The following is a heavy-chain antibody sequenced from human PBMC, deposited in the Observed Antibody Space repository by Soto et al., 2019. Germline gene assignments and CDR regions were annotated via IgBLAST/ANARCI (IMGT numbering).Heavy chain of an antibody. Sequence: TLSLTCAVYGGSFSGYYWSWIRQPPGKGLEWIGEINHSGSTNYNPSLKSRVTISVDTSKNQFSLKLSSVTAADTAVYYCARSQGGYGSGSYYNRQQSRGSPNDYWGQGTLVTVSS. CDR3: ARSQGGYGSGSYYNRQQSRGSPNDY. CDR2: INHSGST. D-gene: IGHD3-10*01. CDR1: GGSFSGYY. V-gene: IGHV4-34*01. J-gene: IGHJ4*02.